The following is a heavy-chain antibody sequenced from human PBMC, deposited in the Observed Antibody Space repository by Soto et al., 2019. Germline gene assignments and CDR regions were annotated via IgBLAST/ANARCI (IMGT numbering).Heavy chain of an antibody. CDR3: ANQRGGYDRDFDY. D-gene: IGHD5-12*01. CDR2: ISGSGGST. J-gene: IGHJ4*02. V-gene: IGHV3-23*01. CDR1: GFTFSIYA. Sequence: GGSLRLSCAASGFTFSIYAMGWVCQAPGKGLEWVSAISGSGGSTYYADSVKGRFTISRDNPKNTLYLQMNSLRAEDTAVYYCANQRGGYDRDFDYWGQGTLVTVSS.